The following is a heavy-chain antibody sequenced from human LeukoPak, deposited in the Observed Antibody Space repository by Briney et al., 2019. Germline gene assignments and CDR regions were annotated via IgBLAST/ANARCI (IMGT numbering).Heavy chain of an antibody. CDR3: ARGSYVVVPAAIRFLSLLHGNWFDP. D-gene: IGHD2-2*02. CDR2: ISYDGSNK. CDR1: GFTFSSYA. V-gene: IGHV3-30-3*01. J-gene: IGHJ5*02. Sequence: GGSLRLSCAASGFTFSSYAMHWVRQAPGKGLEWVAVISYDGSNKYYADSVKGRFTISRDNSKNTLYLQMNSLRAEDTAVYYCARGSYVVVPAAIRFLSLLHGNWFDPWGQGTLVTVSS.